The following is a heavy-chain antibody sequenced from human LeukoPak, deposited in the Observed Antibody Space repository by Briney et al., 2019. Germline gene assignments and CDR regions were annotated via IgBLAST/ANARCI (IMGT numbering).Heavy chain of an antibody. D-gene: IGHD2-15*01. J-gene: IGHJ4*02. CDR2: INHSGST. V-gene: IGHV4-34*01. CDR1: GGSFSGYY. CDR3: AREVVAAAGTVDY. Sequence: SETLSLTCAVYGGSFSGYYWSWIRQPPGKGLEWIGEINHSGSTNYNPSLKSRVTISVDTSKNQFSLKLSSVTAADTAVYYCAREVVAAAGTVDYWGQGTLVTVSS.